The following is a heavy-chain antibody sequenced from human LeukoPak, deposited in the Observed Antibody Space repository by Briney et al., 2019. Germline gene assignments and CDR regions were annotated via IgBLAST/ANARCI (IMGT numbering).Heavy chain of an antibody. D-gene: IGHD3-9*01. CDR3: TTDRLRYFDWLLYYFDY. Sequence: GGSLRLSCVASGFSFKNYAMNWVRQAPGKGLEWVGRIKSKTDGGTTDYAAPVKGRFTISRDDSKNTLYLQMNSLKTEDTAVYYCTTDRLRYFDWLLYYFDYWGQGTLVTVSS. CDR1: GFSFKNYA. V-gene: IGHV3-15*01. J-gene: IGHJ4*02. CDR2: IKSKTDGGTT.